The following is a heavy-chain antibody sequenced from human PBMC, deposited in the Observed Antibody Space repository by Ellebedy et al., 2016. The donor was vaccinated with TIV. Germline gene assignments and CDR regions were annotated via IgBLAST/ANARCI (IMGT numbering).Heavy chain of an antibody. CDR1: GFRTTTYW. Sequence: KVSCKASGFRTTTYWIGWVRQMPGKGLEWMGLIYPVDSETTYSPSFEGQVTISADKSSNTAFLQWRSLKASDPAMYYCATLTSDSDYWGQGTLVTVSS. CDR2: IYPVDSET. J-gene: IGHJ4*02. CDR3: ATLTSDSDY. D-gene: IGHD2-2*01. V-gene: IGHV5-51*01.